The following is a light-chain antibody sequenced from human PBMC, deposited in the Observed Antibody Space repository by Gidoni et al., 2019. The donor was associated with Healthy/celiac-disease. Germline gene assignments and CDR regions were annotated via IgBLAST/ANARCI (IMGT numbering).Light chain of an antibody. CDR1: QGISSY. Sequence: DLQLTQSPSFLSASVGDRVTITFRASQGISSYLAWYQQKPGKAPKLLIYAASTVQSGVPSRFSGSGSGTEFTLTISSLQPEDFATYYCQQLNSYPPYTFGQGTKLEIK. V-gene: IGKV1-9*01. J-gene: IGKJ2*01. CDR3: QQLNSYPPYT. CDR2: AAS.